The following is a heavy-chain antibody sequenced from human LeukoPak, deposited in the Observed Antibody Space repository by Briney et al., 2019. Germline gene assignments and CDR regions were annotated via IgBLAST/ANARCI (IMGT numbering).Heavy chain of an antibody. Sequence: SETLSLTCTVSGGSISSSSYYSDWIRQPPGKGLEWIGSIYYSGTTYYNPSLKSRVTISANTSKNQFSLNLTAVTAADTAVYYCATPGYYYYYMDVWGKGTTVTVSS. CDR1: GGSISSSSYY. CDR3: ATPGYYYYYMDV. CDR2: IYYSGTT. V-gene: IGHV4-39*01. J-gene: IGHJ6*03.